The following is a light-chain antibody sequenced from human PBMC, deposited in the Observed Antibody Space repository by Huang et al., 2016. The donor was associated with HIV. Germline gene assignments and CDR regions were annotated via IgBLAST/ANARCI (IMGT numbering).Light chain of an antibody. CDR3: QQRSNWA. J-gene: IGKJ5*01. V-gene: IGKV3-11*01. CDR2: DAS. Sequence: EIVLTQSPATLSLSPGEIATLSGRASQSVSRYLAWYQQKPGQAPRLLIYDASNRATGIPARFSGSGSGTDFTLTISSLEPEDFAVDYCQQRSNWAFGQGTRLEIK. CDR1: QSVSRY.